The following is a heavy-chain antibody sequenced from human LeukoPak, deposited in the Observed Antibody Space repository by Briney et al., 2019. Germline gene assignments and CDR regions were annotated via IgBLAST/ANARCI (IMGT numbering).Heavy chain of an antibody. V-gene: IGHV4-4*07. J-gene: IGHJ4*02. D-gene: IGHD3-22*01. Sequence: SETLSLTCTVSSGSISGYYWSWIRQPAGKGLEWIGRIYTSGSTNDNPSLKSRVTMSVDTSKNQFSLKLSSVTAADTAVYYCASEGGELNPEIYDSSGYSYYFDYWGQGTLVTVSS. CDR3: ASEGGELNPEIYDSSGYSYYFDY. CDR1: SGSISGYY. CDR2: IYTSGST.